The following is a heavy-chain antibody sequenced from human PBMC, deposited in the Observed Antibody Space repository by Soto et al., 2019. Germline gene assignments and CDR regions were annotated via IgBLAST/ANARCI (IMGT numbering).Heavy chain of an antibody. CDR3: ARAPYRGSNSRDAVDV. CDR1: AGSVSSGDYY. J-gene: IGHJ3*01. D-gene: IGHD7-27*01. Sequence: QVQLQESGPGLVKPSETLYLTCTVSAGSVSSGDYYWSWIRQTPGTGLEWIGYIYYSGTTYYNPSLKSRATISVDLSKFQFALNLDSVTAADTAVFYCARAPYRGSNSRDAVDVWGQGAVDTDSS. CDR2: IYYSGTT. V-gene: IGHV4-30-4*01.